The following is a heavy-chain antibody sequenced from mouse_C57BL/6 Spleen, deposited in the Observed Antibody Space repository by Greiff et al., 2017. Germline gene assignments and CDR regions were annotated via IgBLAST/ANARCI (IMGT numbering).Heavy chain of an antibody. V-gene: IGHV1-42*01. CDR1: GYSFTGYY. CDR2: INPSTGGT. D-gene: IGHD4-1*01. J-gene: IGHJ2*01. CDR3: ARPNWVYFDY. Sequence: VQLQQSGPELVKPGASAKISCKASGYSFTGYYMNWVKQSPEKSLEWIGEINPSTGGTTYNQKFKAKATLTVDKSSSTAYMQLKSLTSEDSAVYYCARPNWVYFDYWGQGTTLTVSS.